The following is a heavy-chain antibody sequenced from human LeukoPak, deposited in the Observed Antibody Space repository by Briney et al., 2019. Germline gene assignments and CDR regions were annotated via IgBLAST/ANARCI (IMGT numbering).Heavy chain of an antibody. D-gene: IGHD5-24*01. CDR2: ISNSDTV. J-gene: IGHJ4*02. Sequence: PGGSLRLSCAASGFTFRTYGMNWVRQAPGKGLEWISYISNSDTVHYSNSVEGRFTISRDNAKNTLYLQMNSLRAEDTAVYYCAKAERWLQLRGYFDYWGQGTLVTVSS. V-gene: IGHV3-48*04. CDR1: GFTFRTYG. CDR3: AKAERWLQLRGYFDY.